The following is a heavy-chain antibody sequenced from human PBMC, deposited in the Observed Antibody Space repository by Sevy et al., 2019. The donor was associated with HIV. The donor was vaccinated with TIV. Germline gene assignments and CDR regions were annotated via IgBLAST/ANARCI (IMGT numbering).Heavy chain of an antibody. CDR1: GFTFSDHY. D-gene: IGHD2-15*01. CDR2: ISSSSSYT. V-gene: IGHV3-11*06. Sequence: GGSLRLSCAASGFTFSDHYMSWIRQAPGKGLEWVSYISSSSSYTNYADSVKGRFTISRDNAKNSLYLQMNSLRAEDTAVYYCARDRGSHCSGGSCYHYYYYGMDVWGQGTTVTVSS. CDR3: ARDRGSHCSGGSCYHYYYYGMDV. J-gene: IGHJ6*02.